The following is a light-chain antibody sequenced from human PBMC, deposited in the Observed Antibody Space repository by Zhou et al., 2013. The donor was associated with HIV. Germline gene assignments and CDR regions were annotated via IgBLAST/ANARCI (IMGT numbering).Light chain of an antibody. CDR3: QVATSSLGA. J-gene: IGKJ4*01. V-gene: IGKV1-12*01. CDR1: QGISTW. CDR2: SAS. Sequence: DIQMTQSPSSVSASVGDRVSITCRASQGISTWLAWYQQKPGKAPKLLIYSASTLDTGVPSRFSGSGSGTDFTLTISSLQPEDFGTYFCQVATSSLGAFGGGTKVEIK.